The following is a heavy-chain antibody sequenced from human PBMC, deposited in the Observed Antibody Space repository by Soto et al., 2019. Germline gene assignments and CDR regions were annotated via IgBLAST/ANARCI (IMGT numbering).Heavy chain of an antibody. J-gene: IGHJ2*01. CDR3: ARRYGDPSYWHFDL. D-gene: IGHD4-17*01. CDR1: GGSISSSSYY. V-gene: IGHV4-39*07. CDR2: VYYSGST. Sequence: PSETLSLTCTVSGGSISSSSYYWGWIRQPPGKGLEWIGNVYYSGSTYYNPSLKSRVTISVDTSKNQFSLTLSSVTAADTAFYYCARRYGDPSYWHFDLWGRGTLVTVSS.